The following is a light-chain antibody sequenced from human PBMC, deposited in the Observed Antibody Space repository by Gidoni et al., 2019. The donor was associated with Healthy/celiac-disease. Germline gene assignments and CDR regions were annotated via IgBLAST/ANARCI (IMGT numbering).Light chain of an antibody. V-gene: IGKV3-15*01. Sequence: EIVMTLSPPTLSVSPGERATLYCRASQSVSSNLAWYQQKPGQAPRLLIYGASTRATGIPARFSGSGSGTEFTLTISSLQSEDFAVYYCQQYNNWPPLTFGGGTKVEIK. CDR2: GAS. CDR3: QQYNNWPPLT. J-gene: IGKJ4*01. CDR1: QSVSSN.